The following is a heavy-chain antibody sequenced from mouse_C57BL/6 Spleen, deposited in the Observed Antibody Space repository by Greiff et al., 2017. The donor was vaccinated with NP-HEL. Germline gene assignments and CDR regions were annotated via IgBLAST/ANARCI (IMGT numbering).Heavy chain of an antibody. Sequence: EVQVVESGPGLVKPSQTVFLTCTVTGISITTGNYRWSWIRQFPGNKLEWIGYIYYSGTISYNPSLTSRTSITRDTPKNQFFLQMNSLTAEDTATYYCARENYGSRYFDYWGQGTTLTVSS. D-gene: IGHD1-1*01. CDR1: GISITTGNYR. CDR2: IYYSGTI. V-gene: IGHV3-5*01. J-gene: IGHJ2*01. CDR3: ARENYGSRYFDY.